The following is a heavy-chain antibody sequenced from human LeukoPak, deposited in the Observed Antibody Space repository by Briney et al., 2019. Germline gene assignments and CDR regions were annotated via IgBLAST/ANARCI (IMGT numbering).Heavy chain of an antibody. Sequence: GGSLRLSCAASGFTFSSYAMSWVRQAPGKGLEWVSGISGSGDNTYYADSVKGRFTISRDNSKNTLYVQVNSLGTEDTAAYYCTKGSYYDSSGSFYFDYWGQGTLVTVSS. J-gene: IGHJ4*02. CDR3: TKGSYYDSSGSFYFDY. CDR1: GFTFSSYA. D-gene: IGHD3-22*01. V-gene: IGHV3-23*01. CDR2: ISGSGDNT.